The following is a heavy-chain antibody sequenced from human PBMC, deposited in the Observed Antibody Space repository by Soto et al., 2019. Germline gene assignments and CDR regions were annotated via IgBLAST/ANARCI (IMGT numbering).Heavy chain of an antibody. V-gene: IGHV3-23*01. Sequence: GGSXRLSCPASGFTFRSYAMSWVRQAPGKGLEWVSTISGTGGSTYYPDSVKGRFTISRDNSKNTVYLQMNSLRAEDAAVYYCAKEMTSGYSLLDYWGQGTLVTVSS. D-gene: IGHD3-22*01. CDR2: ISGTGGST. J-gene: IGHJ4*02. CDR1: GFTFRSYA. CDR3: AKEMTSGYSLLDY.